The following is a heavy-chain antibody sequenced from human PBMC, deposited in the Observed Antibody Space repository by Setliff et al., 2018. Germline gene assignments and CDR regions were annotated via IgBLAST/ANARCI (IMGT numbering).Heavy chain of an antibody. CDR2: INHSGST. CDR3: ARAPRNFGVVINYYYYYYGMDV. Sequence: SSETLSLTCAAYGGSFSGYYWSWIRQPPGKGLEWIGEINHSGSTNYNPSLKSRVTISVDTSKNQFSLKLSSVTAADTAVYYCARAPRNFGVVINYYYYYYGMDVWGQGTTVTVSS. CDR1: GGSFSGYY. J-gene: IGHJ6*02. D-gene: IGHD3-3*01. V-gene: IGHV4-34*01.